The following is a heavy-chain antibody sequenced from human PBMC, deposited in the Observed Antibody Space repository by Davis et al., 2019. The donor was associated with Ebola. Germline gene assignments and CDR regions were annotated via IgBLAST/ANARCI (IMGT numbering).Heavy chain of an antibody. V-gene: IGHV3-48*02. J-gene: IGHJ4*02. CDR1: GFTFSSYS. Sequence: PGGSLRLSCAASGFTFSSYSMNWVRQAPGKGLEWVSSISSSSSTIYYADSVKGRFTISRDNAKNSLYLQMNSLRDEDTAVYYCARVWDDFWSGYYPDYWGQGTLVTVSS. D-gene: IGHD3-3*01. CDR2: ISSSSSTI. CDR3: ARVWDDFWSGYYPDY.